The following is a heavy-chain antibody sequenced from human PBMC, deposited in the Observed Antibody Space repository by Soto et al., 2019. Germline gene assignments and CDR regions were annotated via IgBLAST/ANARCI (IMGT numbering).Heavy chain of an antibody. D-gene: IGHD6-6*01. V-gene: IGHV3-30*18. CDR2: ISYDGRNQ. CDR1: GFTLSGYG. Sequence: QVQVVESGGGVVQPGRSLRLSCAASGFTLSGYGMHWVRQAPGKGLEWVAVISYDGRNQYYADSVKGRFTVSRDNSKSTLYLQMDSLGVEDSAVYYCAKGGSSSARYFDYWGQGPLVTVSS. CDR3: AKGGSSSARYFDY. J-gene: IGHJ4*02.